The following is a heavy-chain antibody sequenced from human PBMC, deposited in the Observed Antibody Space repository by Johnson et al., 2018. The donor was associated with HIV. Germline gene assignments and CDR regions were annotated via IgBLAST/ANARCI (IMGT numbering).Heavy chain of an antibody. Sequence: QVQLVESGGGVVQPGRSLRLSCAASGFSFSDYGIHWVRQAPGKGLEWVAVISYDGDDKHYGDSVEGRFTIYRDNSKKTLYMQMNSLRAEDTAVYYCSKETRDSRSAFDIWGQGTMVTVSS. CDR2: ISYDGDDK. D-gene: IGHD3-22*01. CDR3: SKETRDSRSAFDI. V-gene: IGHV3-30*18. J-gene: IGHJ3*02. CDR1: GFSFSDYG.